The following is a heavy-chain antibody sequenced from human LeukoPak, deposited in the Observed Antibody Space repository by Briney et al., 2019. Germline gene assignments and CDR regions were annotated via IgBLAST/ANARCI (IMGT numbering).Heavy chain of an antibody. D-gene: IGHD1-26*01. J-gene: IGHJ3*02. Sequence: VSGPTLVNPTQTLTLTCTFSGFSFSSGGVGVGWIRQPPGGALEWLGVIYENDEKLYSSSLHNRRSITKDTSKNQVVLTVANMDPVDTATYYCAHRHRGVGSDIWGHGTLVTVSS. CDR2: IYENDEK. CDR1: GFSFSSGGVG. V-gene: IGHV2-5*01. CDR3: AHRHRGVGSDI.